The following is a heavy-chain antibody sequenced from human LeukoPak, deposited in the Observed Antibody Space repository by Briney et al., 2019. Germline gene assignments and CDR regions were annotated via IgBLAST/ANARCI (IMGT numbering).Heavy chain of an antibody. V-gene: IGHV4-38-2*02. D-gene: IGHD3-22*01. CDR3: ARDHDYYDTSGHDY. CDR1: GYSISSGYY. J-gene: IGHJ4*02. Sequence: SETLSLTCAVSGYSISSGYYWGWIRQPPGKGLEWIGSIYHSGSTYYNPSLKSRVTISVDTSKNQFSLKLSSVTAADTAVYYCARDHDYYDTSGHDYWGQGTLVTVSS. CDR2: IYHSGST.